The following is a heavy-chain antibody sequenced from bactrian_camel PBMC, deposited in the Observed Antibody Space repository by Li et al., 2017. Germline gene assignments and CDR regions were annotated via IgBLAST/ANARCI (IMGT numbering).Heavy chain of an antibody. Sequence: HVQLVESGGGSALAGGSVRLSCAASGYTFNTYSWFRQAPGKGLEWISGINTGGGSTVYADSVQGRFTISRDNAKNTLYLQLNNLKAEDTAMYYCTKCSNITTWSAYNYWGQGTQVTVS. V-gene: IGHV3S1*01. J-gene: IGHJ4*01. D-gene: IGHD2*01. CDR3: TKCSNITTWSAYNY. CDR1: GYTFNTYS. CDR2: INTGGGST.